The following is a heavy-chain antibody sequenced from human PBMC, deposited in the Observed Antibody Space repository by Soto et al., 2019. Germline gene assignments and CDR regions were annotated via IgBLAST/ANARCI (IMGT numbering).Heavy chain of an antibody. CDR2: ISGSGGST. J-gene: IGHJ6*03. CDR3: AKGESWGDSPLRYMDV. V-gene: IGHV3-23*01. D-gene: IGHD3-16*01. Sequence: GGSLRLSCAASGFTFSSYAMSWVRQAPGKGLEWVSAISGSGGSTYYADSVKGRFTISRDNSKNTLYLQMNSLRAEDTAVYYCAKGESWGDSPLRYMDVWGKGTTVTVSS. CDR1: GFTFSSYA.